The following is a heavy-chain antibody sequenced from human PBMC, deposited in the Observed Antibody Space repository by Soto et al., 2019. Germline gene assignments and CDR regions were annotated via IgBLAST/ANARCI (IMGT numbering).Heavy chain of an antibody. V-gene: IGHV2-5*02. J-gene: IGHJ5*02. D-gene: IGHD2-15*01. CDR2: IYWDDDK. CDR1: GFSLSTSGVG. CDR3: ALRRGYCSGGSCYSIWFDP. Sequence: SGPTLVNPTQTLTLTCTFSGFSLSTSGVGVGWIRQPPGKALEWLALIYWDDDKRYSPSLKSRLTITKDTSKNQVVLTMTNMDPVDTATYYCALRRGYCSGGSCYSIWFDPWGQGTLVT.